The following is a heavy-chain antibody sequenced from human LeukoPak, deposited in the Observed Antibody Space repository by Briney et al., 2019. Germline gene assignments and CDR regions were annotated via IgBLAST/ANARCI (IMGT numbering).Heavy chain of an antibody. Sequence: SETLSLTCTVSGGSISSSSCYWDWIRQPPGKGLEWIGSIYYSGNTYYNPSLKSRVTISVDMSKNQFSLKLISVTAAGTAVYYCASGQQWLARYFDYWGQGTLVTVSS. CDR1: GGSISSSSCY. CDR2: IYYSGNT. D-gene: IGHD6-19*01. J-gene: IGHJ4*02. V-gene: IGHV4-39*07. CDR3: ASGQQWLARYFDY.